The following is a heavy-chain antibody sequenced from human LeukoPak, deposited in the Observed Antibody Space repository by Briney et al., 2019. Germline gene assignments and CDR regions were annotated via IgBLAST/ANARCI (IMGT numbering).Heavy chain of an antibody. J-gene: IGHJ4*02. CDR2: IFHSGST. CDR3: ARGLQYQLLYDGAPHPLFDY. D-gene: IGHD2-2*02. CDR1: GGSLSSSNW. Sequence: PSGTLSLTCAVSGGSLSSSNWWSWVRQPSGKGLEWIGEIFHSGSTNYNPSLKSRVTISLDKSKNQFSLQLTSVTAADTAVYYCARGLQYQLLYDGAPHPLFDYWGQGTLVTVSS. V-gene: IGHV4-4*02.